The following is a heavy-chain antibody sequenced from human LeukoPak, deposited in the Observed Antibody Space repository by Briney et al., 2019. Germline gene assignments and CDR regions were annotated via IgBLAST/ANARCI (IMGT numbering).Heavy chain of an antibody. V-gene: IGHV3-23*01. Sequence: GGSLRLSCAASGFIFSSYAMSWVRQAPGKGLEWVSGISGSGDNTYYADSVKGRFTISRDNSKNTLYVQVNSLGTEDTAAYYCAKGSYYDSSGSFYFDYWGQGTLVTVSS. CDR3: AKGSYYDSSGSFYFDY. CDR2: ISGSGDNT. D-gene: IGHD3-22*01. J-gene: IGHJ4*02. CDR1: GFIFSSYA.